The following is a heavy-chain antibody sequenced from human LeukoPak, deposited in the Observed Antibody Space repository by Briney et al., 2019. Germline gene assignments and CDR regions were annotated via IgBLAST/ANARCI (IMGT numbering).Heavy chain of an antibody. Sequence: ASVTVSCEASAYSFSTYDINWVRQATGQGLEWMGWMNPDSGNTGYAQKFQGRVTITRNTSISTAYMELSSLKSDDTAVYYCARRLGLRWDLQAFDIWGQGTMVTVSS. CDR2: MNPDSGNT. CDR1: AYSFSTYD. V-gene: IGHV1-8*03. J-gene: IGHJ3*02. D-gene: IGHD4-23*01. CDR3: ARRLGLRWDLQAFDI.